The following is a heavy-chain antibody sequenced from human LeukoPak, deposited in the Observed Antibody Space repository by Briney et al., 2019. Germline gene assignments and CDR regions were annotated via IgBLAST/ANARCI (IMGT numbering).Heavy chain of an antibody. CDR2: IQYDGSYK. D-gene: IGHD2-2*02. V-gene: IGHV3-30*02. CDR1: GLTLSFYG. CDR3: AKTSDQLLYSKFDF. Sequence: GGSLRLSCATSGLTLSFYGMHWVRRAPGRGLGWVAFIQYDGSYKFYADSVQGRFSISRDNSNNTLFLQMNSLRAEDTAVYYCAKTSDQLLYSKFDFWGQGTLVTVSS. J-gene: IGHJ4*02.